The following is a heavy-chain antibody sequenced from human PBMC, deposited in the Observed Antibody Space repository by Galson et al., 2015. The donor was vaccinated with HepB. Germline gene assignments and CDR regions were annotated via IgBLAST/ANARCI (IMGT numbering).Heavy chain of an antibody. CDR1: GFTFTSTT. CDR2: IVLGSGNT. J-gene: IGHJ4*02. D-gene: IGHD5-12*01. V-gene: IGHV1-58*01. CDR3: AAHSGYDGTFDY. Sequence: SVKVSCKASGFTFTSTTVQWVRQARGQRLEWIGWIVLGSGNTKYAQKLQERVTITRDMSTSTAYMELSSLRSDDTAVYYCAAHSGYDGTFDYWGQGTLVTVSS.